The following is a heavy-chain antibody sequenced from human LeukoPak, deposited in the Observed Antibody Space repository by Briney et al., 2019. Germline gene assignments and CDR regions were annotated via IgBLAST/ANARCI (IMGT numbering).Heavy chain of an antibody. Sequence: GGSLRLSCAASGFTFSSYAMHWVRQASGKGLEWVGRIRSKANSYATAYAASVKGRFTISRDDSKNTAYLQMNSLKTEDTAVYYCTRYSGYSIYYYYYMDVWGKGTTVTVSS. V-gene: IGHV3-73*01. CDR3: TRYSGYSIYYYYYMDV. CDR1: GFTFSSYA. J-gene: IGHJ6*03. D-gene: IGHD5-12*01. CDR2: IRSKANSYAT.